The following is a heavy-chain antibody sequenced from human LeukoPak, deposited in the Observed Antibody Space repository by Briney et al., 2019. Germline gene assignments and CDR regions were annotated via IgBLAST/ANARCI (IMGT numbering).Heavy chain of an antibody. Sequence: GGSLRLSCVASGFSVSTNYMSWVRQAPGKGLEWVSVIYSDGSTFYADSVKGRFTISRDSSKNTLYLRMNSLRAEDTAVYYCAQARSSSGYGPLGLYWGQGTLVTVSS. J-gene: IGHJ4*02. CDR2: IYSDGST. CDR3: AQARSSSGYGPLGLY. CDR1: GFSVSTNY. D-gene: IGHD5-12*01. V-gene: IGHV3-53*01.